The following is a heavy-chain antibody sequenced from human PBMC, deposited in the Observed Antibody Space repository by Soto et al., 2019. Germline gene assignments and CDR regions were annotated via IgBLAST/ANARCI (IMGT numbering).Heavy chain of an antibody. J-gene: IGHJ4*02. CDR2: IYYSGST. CDR3: ARDKGIFGVVPNFDY. Sequence: QVQLQESGPGLVKPSETLSLTCTVSGGSVSSGSYYWSWIRQPPGKGLEWIGYIYYSGSTNYNPSLKSRVTISVDTSKNQFSLKLSSVTAADTAVYYCARDKGIFGVVPNFDYWGQGTLVTVSS. D-gene: IGHD3-3*01. V-gene: IGHV4-61*01. CDR1: GGSVSSGSYY.